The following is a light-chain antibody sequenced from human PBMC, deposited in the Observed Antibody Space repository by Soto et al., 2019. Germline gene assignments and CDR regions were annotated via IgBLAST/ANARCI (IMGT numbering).Light chain of an antibody. Sequence: EIVMTQSPATLSGSPGERATLSCRASQSISSNLAWYQQKPGQAPRLLIYGPSTRATGIPARFSGSGSGTEFTLTISSLQSEDFAVYYCQQYNNWPLTFGGGTKVEIK. CDR2: GPS. J-gene: IGKJ4*01. CDR3: QQYNNWPLT. V-gene: IGKV3-15*01. CDR1: QSISSN.